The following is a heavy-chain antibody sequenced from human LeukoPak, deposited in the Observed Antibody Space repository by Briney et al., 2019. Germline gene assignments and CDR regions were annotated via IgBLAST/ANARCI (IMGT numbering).Heavy chain of an antibody. CDR1: GFTFSSYG. J-gene: IGHJ6*02. CDR3: ARESDYDSSGYYRPYYYYYGMDV. Sequence: GGSLRLSCAASGFTFSSYGMHWVRQAPGKGLEWVAVIWYDVSNKYYADSVKGRFTISRDNSKNTLYLQMNSLRAEDTAVYYCARESDYDSSGYYRPYYYYYGMDVWGQGTTVTVSS. D-gene: IGHD3-22*01. V-gene: IGHV3-33*01. CDR2: IWYDVSNK.